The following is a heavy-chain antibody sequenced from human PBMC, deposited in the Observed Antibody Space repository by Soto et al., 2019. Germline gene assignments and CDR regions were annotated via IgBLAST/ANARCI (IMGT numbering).Heavy chain of an antibody. V-gene: IGHV1-3*01. CDR2: INAGNGNT. J-gene: IGHJ3*02. D-gene: IGHD3-10*01. CDR3: ARSSGGGYYGSGSPRMDI. CDR1: GYTFTSYA. Sequence: ASVKVSCKASGYTFTSYAMHWVRQAPGQRLEWMGWINAGNGNTKYSQKFQGRVTITRDTSASTAYMELSSLRSEDTAVYYCARSSGGGYYGSGSPRMDIWGQGTMVTVSS.